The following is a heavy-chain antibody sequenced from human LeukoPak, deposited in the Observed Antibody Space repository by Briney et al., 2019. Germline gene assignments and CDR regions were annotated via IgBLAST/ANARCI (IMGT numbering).Heavy chain of an antibody. V-gene: IGHV1-2*02. D-gene: IGHD2-2*01. J-gene: IGHJ4*02. CDR1: GYTFTGYY. CDR3: AREYCRSTSCFRYFDY. CDR2: INPNSGGT. Sequence: GASVKVSCKASGYTFTGYYMHWVRQAPGQGLEWMGWINPNSGGTNYAHKFQGRVTMTRDTSISTAYMELSRLRSDDTAVYYCAREYCRSTSCFRYFDYWGQGTLVTVSS.